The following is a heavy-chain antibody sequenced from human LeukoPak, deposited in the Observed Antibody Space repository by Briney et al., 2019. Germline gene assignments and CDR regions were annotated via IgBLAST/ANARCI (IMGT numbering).Heavy chain of an antibody. D-gene: IGHD1-26*01. CDR2: IYHSGST. V-gene: IGHV4-4*02. CDR1: GGSISSSNW. Sequence: SETLSLTCAVSGGSISSSNWWSWVRPPPGKGLEWIGEIYHSGSTNYNPSLKSRVTISVDKSKNQFSLKLSSVTAADTAVYYCARNNNFVGATNNDAFDIWGQGTMVTVSP. CDR3: ARNNNFVGATNNDAFDI. J-gene: IGHJ3*02.